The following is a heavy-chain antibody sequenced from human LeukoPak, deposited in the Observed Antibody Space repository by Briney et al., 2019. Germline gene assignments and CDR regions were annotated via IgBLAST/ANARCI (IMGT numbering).Heavy chain of an antibody. CDR3: ARLGGGVVVAATSPDRSGIPFDY. CDR1: GGSISSYY. V-gene: IGHV4-59*08. Sequence: PSETLSLTCTVSGGSISSYYWSWIRQPPGKGLEWIGYIYYSGSTNYNPSLKSRVTISVDTSKNQFSLKLSSVTAADTAVYYCARLGGGVVVAATSPDRSGIPFDYWGQGTLVTVSS. D-gene: IGHD2-15*01. J-gene: IGHJ4*02. CDR2: IYYSGST.